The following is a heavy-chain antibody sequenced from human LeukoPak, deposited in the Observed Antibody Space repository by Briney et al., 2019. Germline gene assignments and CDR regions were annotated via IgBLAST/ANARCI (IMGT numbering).Heavy chain of an antibody. Sequence: GGSLRLSCAASGFTLTSYEMNWVRLAPGKGLEWISYISRTGNSIYYADSVKGRFTVSRDSAKDSLYLQMNSLRAEDTAVYYCARGPYSSNWYVDYWGQGALVTVAS. CDR1: GFTLTSYE. J-gene: IGHJ4*02. D-gene: IGHD6-13*01. CDR3: ARGPYSSNWYVDY. V-gene: IGHV3-48*03. CDR2: ISRTGNSI.